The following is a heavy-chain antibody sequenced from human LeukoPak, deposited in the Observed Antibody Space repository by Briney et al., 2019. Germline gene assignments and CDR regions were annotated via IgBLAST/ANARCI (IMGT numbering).Heavy chain of an antibody. CDR3: ARDPMGGLEDSSGSFDY. J-gene: IGHJ4*02. CDR1: GYTFTSYG. D-gene: IGHD6-19*01. V-gene: IGHV1-18*01. Sequence: ASVKVSRKASGYTFTSYGISWVRQAPGQGLEWMGWISAYNGNTNYAQKLQGRVTMTTDTSTSTAYMELRSLRSDDTAVYYCARDPMGGLEDSSGSFDYWGQGTLVTVSS. CDR2: ISAYNGNT.